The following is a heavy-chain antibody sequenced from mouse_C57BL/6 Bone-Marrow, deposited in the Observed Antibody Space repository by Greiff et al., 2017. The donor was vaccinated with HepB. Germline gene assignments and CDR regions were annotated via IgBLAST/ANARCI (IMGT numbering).Heavy chain of an antibody. CDR2: IYPGSGST. CDR1: GYNFTSYW. Sequence: QVQLQQPGAELVKPGASVKMSCKASGYNFTSYWITWVKQRPGQGLEWIGDIYPGSGSTNYNEKFKSKATLTVDTSSSTAYMQLSSLTSEDSAVYYCARRGITTVVADWYFDVWGTGTTVTVSS. J-gene: IGHJ1*03. D-gene: IGHD1-1*01. V-gene: IGHV1-55*01. CDR3: ARRGITTVVADWYFDV.